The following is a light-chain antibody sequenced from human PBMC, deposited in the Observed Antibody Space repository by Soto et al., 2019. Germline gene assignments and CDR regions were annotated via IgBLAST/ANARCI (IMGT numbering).Light chain of an antibody. CDR3: QQLNSYPPPT. V-gene: IGKV1-9*01. CDR2: AAS. CDR1: QGISSY. J-gene: IGKJ3*01. Sequence: DIQLTQSPSFLSASVGERVTITCRASQGISSYLAWYQQKPGKAPKLLIYAASTLQSGVPSRFSGSGSGTEITLTISSLQPEDFATYYCQQLNSYPPPTFGPGTKVDIK.